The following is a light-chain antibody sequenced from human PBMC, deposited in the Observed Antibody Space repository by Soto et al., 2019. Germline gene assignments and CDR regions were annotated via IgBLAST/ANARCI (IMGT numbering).Light chain of an antibody. CDR3: QSYDFTLGAFWV. V-gene: IGLV1-40*01. CDR2: GTS. CDR1: ASNIRASYD. Sequence: QSALTQPPSVSGAPGQRVTISCTGGASNIRASYDVHWYQQLPGTAPKLLIYGTSNRPSGVPDRFSGSKSGTSASLAITGLQAEDEAHYFCQSYDFTLGAFWVFGGGTKVTVL. J-gene: IGLJ3*02.